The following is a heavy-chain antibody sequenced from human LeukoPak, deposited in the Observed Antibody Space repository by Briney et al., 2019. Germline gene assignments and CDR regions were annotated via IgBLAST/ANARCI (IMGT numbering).Heavy chain of an antibody. Sequence: ASVKVSCKASGYTFTGYYMHWVRQAPGQGLEWMGWINPNSGGTNYAQKFQGRVTMTRDTSISTAYMELSRLRSDDTAVYYSAHSINSSSFYFQHWGQGTLVTVSS. CDR3: AHSINSSSFYFQH. CDR2: INPNSGGT. CDR1: GYTFTGYY. J-gene: IGHJ1*01. D-gene: IGHD6-6*01. V-gene: IGHV1-2*02.